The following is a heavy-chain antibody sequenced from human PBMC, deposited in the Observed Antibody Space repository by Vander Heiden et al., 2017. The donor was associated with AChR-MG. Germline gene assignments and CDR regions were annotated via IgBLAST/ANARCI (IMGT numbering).Heavy chain of an antibody. CDR2: IKSKTDGGTT. CDR3: TTGDWYYYYYYMDV. CDR1: GFTFSNAW. D-gene: IGHD2-21*02. V-gene: IGHV3-15*01. Sequence: EVQLVESGGGLVKPGGSLRLSCAASGFTFSNAWMSWVRQAPGKGLEWVGRIKSKTDGGTTDYAAPVKGRFTISRDDSKNTLYLQMNSLKTEDTAVYYCTTGDWYYYYYYMDVWGKGTTVTVSS. J-gene: IGHJ6*03.